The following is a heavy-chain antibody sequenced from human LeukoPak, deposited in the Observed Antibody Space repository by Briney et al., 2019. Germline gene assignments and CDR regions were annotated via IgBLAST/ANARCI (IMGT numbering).Heavy chain of an antibody. CDR3: ARDYCSGGNCYSELDY. CDR1: GYTFTSYG. CDR2: SSAYSGNT. V-gene: IGHV1-18*01. J-gene: IGHJ4*02. D-gene: IGHD2-15*01. Sequence: ASVKVSCKASGYTFTSYGISWVRQAPGQGLEWMGWSSAYSGNTNYAQKLQGRVTMTTDTSTSTAYMELRSLRSDDTAVYYCARDYCSGGNCYSELDYWGQGTLVTVSS.